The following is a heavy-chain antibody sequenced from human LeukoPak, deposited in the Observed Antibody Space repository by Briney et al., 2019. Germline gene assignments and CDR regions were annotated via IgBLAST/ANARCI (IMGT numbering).Heavy chain of an antibody. J-gene: IGHJ4*02. V-gene: IGHV3-21*05. D-gene: IGHD4-11*01. CDR2: ISSSSSYT. Sequence: TSGGSLRLSCAASGFTFSSYAMSWVRQAPGKGLEWVSYISSSSSYTNYADSVKGRFTISRDNAKNSLYLQMNSLRAEDTAVYYCASGRYSNYFDYWGQETLVTVSS. CDR1: GFTFSSYA. CDR3: ASGRYSNYFDY.